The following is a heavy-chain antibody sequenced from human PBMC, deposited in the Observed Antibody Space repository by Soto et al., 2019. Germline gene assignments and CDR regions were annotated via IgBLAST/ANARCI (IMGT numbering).Heavy chain of an antibody. D-gene: IGHD3-16*01. J-gene: IGHJ4*02. CDR2: FSWNSGNI. V-gene: IGHV3-9*01. CDR3: AKDRDPGETTDGGEYFDY. CDR1: GFTFDDYA. Sequence: EVHLVESGGGLVQPGRSLRLSCVASGFTFDDYAMHWVRQAPGEGLEWVAGFSWNSGNIGYADAVKGRFTISRDNAKNSLYLQMNSLRPDDTALYYCAKDRDPGETTDGGEYFDYWGQGTLVTVSS.